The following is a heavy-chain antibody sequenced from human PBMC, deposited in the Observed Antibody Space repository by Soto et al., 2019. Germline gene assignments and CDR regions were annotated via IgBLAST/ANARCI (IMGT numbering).Heavy chain of an antibody. CDR3: ARDPYTTGWYYFDY. J-gene: IGHJ4*02. CDR2: IHPGTGSI. D-gene: IGHD6-19*01. Sequence: QVELVQSGAEVKKPGASVKISCKASGYSFTRFHMYWLRQAPGQGLEWVGKIHPGTGSISYAQKFQGRITVRIDTLTSTVYMELRSLRPEDTAVYFCARDPYTTGWYYFDYWGQGTQVSVSS. CDR1: GYSFTRFH. V-gene: IGHV1-46*01.